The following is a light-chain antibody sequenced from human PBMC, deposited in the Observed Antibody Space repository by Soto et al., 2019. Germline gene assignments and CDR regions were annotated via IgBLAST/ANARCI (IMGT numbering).Light chain of an antibody. V-gene: IGKV2-30*01. CDR1: QSLVYSDGNIY. CDR2: KVS. CDR3: MQGTHWLWT. Sequence: DVVMTQSPLSLPVTLGQPASISCRSSQSLVYSDGNIYLNWFQQRPGQSPRRLIYKVSNRDSGVPDRLSGSGSGTDFTLKISRVEAEDVGIYYCMQGTHWLWTFGQGTRVEI. J-gene: IGKJ1*01.